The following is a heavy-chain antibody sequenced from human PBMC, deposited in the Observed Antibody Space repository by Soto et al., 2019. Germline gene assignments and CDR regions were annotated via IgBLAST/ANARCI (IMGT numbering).Heavy chain of an antibody. CDR1: GGTFSSYA. CDR3: ATGDGVRYYYYGMDD. D-gene: IGHD2-21*01. CDR2: IIPIFGTA. Sequence: SVQVSRMASGGTFSSYAISWVRQAPRQGLEWMGGIIPIFGTANYAQKFLGRVTITADESTSTAYMELSSLRSEDTAVYYCATGDGVRYYYYGMDDWGQGTTVTVSS. V-gene: IGHV1-69*13. J-gene: IGHJ6*02.